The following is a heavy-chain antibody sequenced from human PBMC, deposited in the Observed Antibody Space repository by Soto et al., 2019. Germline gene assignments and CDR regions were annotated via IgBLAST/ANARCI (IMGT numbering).Heavy chain of an antibody. D-gene: IGHD1-26*01. CDR2: ISYDGSNK. V-gene: IGHV3-30*18. J-gene: IGHJ4*02. Sequence: VQLVESGGGVVQPGRSLRLSCAASGFTFSSYGMHWVRQAPGKGLEWVAVISYDGSNKYYADSVKGRFTISRDNSKNTLYLQMNSLRAEDTAVYYCAKLSVVVGGATIGTFDYWGQGTLVTVSS. CDR3: AKLSVVVGGATIGTFDY. CDR1: GFTFSSYG.